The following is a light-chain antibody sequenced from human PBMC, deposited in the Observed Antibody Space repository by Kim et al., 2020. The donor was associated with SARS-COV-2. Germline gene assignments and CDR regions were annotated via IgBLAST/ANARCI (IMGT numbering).Light chain of an antibody. Sequence: VSAGHGAGITYSGDALSKQYAYWDHQKPGQAPILVMYRDTERPSGIPERFSGSSSGTTVTLTISGVRAEDEADYYCQSADSTGAWVFGGGTQLTVL. J-gene: IGLJ3*02. CDR3: QSADSTGAWV. CDR1: ALSKQY. V-gene: IGLV3-25*03. CDR2: RDT.